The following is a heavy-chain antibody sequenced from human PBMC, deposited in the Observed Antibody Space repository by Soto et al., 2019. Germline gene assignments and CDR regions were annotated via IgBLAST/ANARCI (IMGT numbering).Heavy chain of an antibody. CDR3: ARDLGYALPDY. V-gene: IGHV1-3*01. J-gene: IGHJ4*02. CDR1: GYTFTSYY. Sequence: GASVKVSCKASGYTFTSYYMHWVRQAPGQGLEWMGWINAGNGNTKYSQKFQGRVTITRDTSASTAYMELSSLRSEDTAVYYCARDLGYALPDYWGQGTLVTVSS. CDR2: INAGNGNT. D-gene: IGHD2-15*01.